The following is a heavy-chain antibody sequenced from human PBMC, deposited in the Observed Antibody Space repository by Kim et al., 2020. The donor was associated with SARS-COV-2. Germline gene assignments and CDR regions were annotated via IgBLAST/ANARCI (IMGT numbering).Heavy chain of an antibody. V-gene: IGHV3-23*01. Sequence: GGSLRLSCAASGFTFSSFAMTWVRQAPGKGLEWVAGISAGGGSAYYGDSMKGRFTISRDNSKDTMYLQMNSLLADDTAVYYCAKDRGTAVTSNRIGHDYWGQGTLVTVSS. J-gene: IGHJ4*02. CDR2: ISAGGGSA. CDR3: AKDRGTAVTSNRIGHDY. CDR1: GFTFSSFA. D-gene: IGHD4-17*01.